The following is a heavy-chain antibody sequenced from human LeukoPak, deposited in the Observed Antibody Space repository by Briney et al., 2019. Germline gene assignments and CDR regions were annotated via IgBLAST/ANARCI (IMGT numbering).Heavy chain of an antibody. V-gene: IGHV1-24*01. Sequence: GASVKVSCKVSGYTLTELSIHWVRQAPGKGLEWMGGFDPEDGETIYVQKFQGKVTMTEDTSTDTAYMELSSLRSEDTAVYYRATGYYYDSSGHYGGYWGQGTLVTVSS. CDR3: ATGYYYDSSGHYGGY. CDR1: GYTLTELS. J-gene: IGHJ4*02. CDR2: FDPEDGET. D-gene: IGHD3-22*01.